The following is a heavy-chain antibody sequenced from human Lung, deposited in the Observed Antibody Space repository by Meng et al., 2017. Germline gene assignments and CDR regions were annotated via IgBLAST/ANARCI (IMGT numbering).Heavy chain of an antibody. J-gene: IGHJ4*02. V-gene: IGHV1-2*06. CDR3: ASYCGGDCYSSIHY. D-gene: IGHD2-21*02. CDR1: GYTFTNYD. CDR2: INPNSGGT. Sequence: QVQMVQSGAEVKKPGASVKVSCKTSGYTFTNYDLIWVRQAAGQGLGWMGRINPNSGGTNYAQKFQGRVTMTRDTSISTAYMELSRLRSDDTAVYYCASYCGGDCYSSIHYWGQGTLVTVSS.